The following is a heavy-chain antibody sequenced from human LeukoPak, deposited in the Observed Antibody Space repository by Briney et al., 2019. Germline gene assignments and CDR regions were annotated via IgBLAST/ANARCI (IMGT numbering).Heavy chain of an antibody. V-gene: IGHV4-59*01. J-gene: IGHJ4*02. CDR3: ARGYSSGLDY. CDR2: IYYSGST. D-gene: IGHD6-19*01. Sequence: SATLSLTCTVSGGSISSYYWSWIRQPPGKGLEWIGYIYYSGSTNYNPSLKSRVTISVDTSKNQFSLKLSSVTAADTAVYYCARGYSSGLDYWGQGTLVTVSS. CDR1: GGSISSYY.